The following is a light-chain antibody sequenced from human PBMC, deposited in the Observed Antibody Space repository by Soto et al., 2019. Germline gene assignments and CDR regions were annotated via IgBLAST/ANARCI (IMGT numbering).Light chain of an antibody. Sequence: QSALTQPRSVSASPGQSVTISFTGTSGDVGAYNYVSWSQQYPGKPPKLIIYDVDQRPSGVPDRFAGSKSGNTASLTISGLQAEDEAYYYCCSFEDSLTWVFVGGTQLTVL. CDR1: SGDVGAYNY. CDR3: CSFEDSLTWV. V-gene: IGLV2-11*01. J-gene: IGLJ3*02. CDR2: DVD.